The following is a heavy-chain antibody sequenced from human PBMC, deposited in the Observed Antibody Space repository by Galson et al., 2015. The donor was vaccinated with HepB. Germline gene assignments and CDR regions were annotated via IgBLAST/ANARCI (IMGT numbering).Heavy chain of an antibody. D-gene: IGHD1-1*01. V-gene: IGHV3-11*03. CDR1: GFTFGDYY. J-gene: IGHJ5*01. CDR2: ISSSSSNT. Sequence: SLRLSCAASGFTFGDYYMSWVRQAPGKGLEWVSYISSSSSNTNYADSVKGPFTISRDNTKNSLYLQMNSLRAEDTAVYYCAKLASITAARGAFDVWGQGAPVTVSS. CDR3: AKLASITAARGAFDV.